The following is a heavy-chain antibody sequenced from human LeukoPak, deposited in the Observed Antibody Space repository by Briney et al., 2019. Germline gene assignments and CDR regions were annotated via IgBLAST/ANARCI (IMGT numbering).Heavy chain of an antibody. Sequence: PGRSLRLSCAASGFTFSSYGMHGVRQAPGKGLEWVAVISYDGSYKYYADSVKGRFTISRDNSKNTLYLQMNSLRAEDTAVYYCAKVGDYGDYALDYWGQGTLVTVSS. CDR2: ISYDGSYK. CDR3: AKVGDYGDYALDY. CDR1: GFTFSSYG. V-gene: IGHV3-30*18. D-gene: IGHD4-17*01. J-gene: IGHJ4*02.